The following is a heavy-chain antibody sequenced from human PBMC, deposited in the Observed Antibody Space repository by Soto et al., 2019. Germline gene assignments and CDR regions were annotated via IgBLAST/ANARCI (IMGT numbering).Heavy chain of an antibody. CDR1: GFTLNSFS. J-gene: IGHJ6*02. Sequence: EVQLVESGGDLVQTGGSLRISCAGSGFTLNSFSMNWVRQAPGKGLEWVSYISSSRATIYYADSVKGRFTISRDDAKNSLYLQMNSLRDDDTAVYYCVRGRSDSLMDVWGQGTTVTVSS. V-gene: IGHV3-48*02. CDR2: ISSSRATI. D-gene: IGHD2-15*01. CDR3: VRGRSDSLMDV.